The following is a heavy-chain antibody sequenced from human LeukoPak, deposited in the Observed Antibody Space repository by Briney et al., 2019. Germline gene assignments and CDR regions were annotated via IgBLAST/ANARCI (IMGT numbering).Heavy chain of an antibody. CDR3: ARIYGDYVLYYFDY. CDR1: GFTFSYYW. CDR2: INSDGSTT. D-gene: IGHD4-17*01. J-gene: IGHJ4*02. V-gene: IGHV3-74*01. Sequence: PGGSLRLSCAASGFTFSYYWMHWVRQAPGKGLVWVSVINSDGSTTDYADSVKGRFTISRDNAKNSLYLQMNSLRAEDTAVYYCARIYGDYVLYYFDYWGQGTLVTVSS.